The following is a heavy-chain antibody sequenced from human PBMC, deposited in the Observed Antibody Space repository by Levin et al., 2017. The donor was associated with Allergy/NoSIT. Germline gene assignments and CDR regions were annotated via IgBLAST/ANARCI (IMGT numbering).Heavy chain of an antibody. Sequence: GGSLRLSCAASGFTFSSYWMSWVRQAPGKGLEWVANIKQDGSEKYYVDSVKGRFTISRDNAKNSLYLQMNSLRAEDTAVYYCARDLGYYDFWSGYYRVGWFDPWGQGTLVTVSS. V-gene: IGHV3-7*01. D-gene: IGHD3-3*01. CDR3: ARDLGYYDFWSGYYRVGWFDP. CDR1: GFTFSSYW. CDR2: IKQDGSEK. J-gene: IGHJ5*02.